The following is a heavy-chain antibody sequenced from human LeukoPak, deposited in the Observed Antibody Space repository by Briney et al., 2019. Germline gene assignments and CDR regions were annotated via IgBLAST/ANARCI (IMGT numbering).Heavy chain of an antibody. V-gene: IGHV3-11*06. CDR1: GFTFSDYY. Sequence: GGSLRLSCAASGFTFSDYYMSWIRQAPGKGLEWVSYISSSSSYTYYADSVKGRFTISRDNAKNSLYLQMNSLRAEDTAVYYCARDRGYCSSISCCEVGERRYYYYGMGVGGKGTTVPVSS. J-gene: IGHJ6*04. D-gene: IGHD2-2*01. CDR3: ARDRGYCSSISCCEVGERRYYYYGMGV. CDR2: ISSSSSYT.